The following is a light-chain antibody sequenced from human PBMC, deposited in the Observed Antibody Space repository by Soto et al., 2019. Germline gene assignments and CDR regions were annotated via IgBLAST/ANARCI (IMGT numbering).Light chain of an antibody. CDR3: ATWDDILRGPV. CDR2: TNN. V-gene: IGLV1-44*01. J-gene: IGLJ3*02. Sequence: QLVLTQPPSASGTPGQRVTISCSGSSSNIGRKPVNWYQHLPGSAPKLLIFTNNRRPSGVPDRFSGSKSGTSASLAITGLQSEDEADYYCATWDDILRGPVFGGGTKLTVL. CDR1: SSNIGRKP.